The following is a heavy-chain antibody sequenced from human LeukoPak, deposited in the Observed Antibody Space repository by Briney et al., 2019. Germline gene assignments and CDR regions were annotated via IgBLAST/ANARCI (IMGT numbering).Heavy chain of an antibody. J-gene: IGHJ4*02. D-gene: IGHD6-19*01. CDR3: ARGRYNTGWYPDYFDY. CDR2: IKPDGSGE. CDR1: GFILSGYW. V-gene: IGHV3-7*04. Sequence: GGSLRLSCAASGFILSGYWMSWVRQAPGKGLEWVANIKPDGSGEYYADSVKGRFTISRDNARSSLYLQMDSLRADDTAVYYCARGRYNTGWYPDYFDYWGQGTLVAVSS.